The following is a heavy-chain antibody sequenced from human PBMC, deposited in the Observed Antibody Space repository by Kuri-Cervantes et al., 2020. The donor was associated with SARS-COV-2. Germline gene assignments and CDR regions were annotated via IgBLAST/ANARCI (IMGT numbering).Heavy chain of an antibody. Sequence: ASVKVSCKASGYTFTSYAMNRVRQAPGQGLEWMGWINTNTGNPTYAQGFTGRFVFSLDTSVSTAYLQISSLKAEDTAVYYCARDLVIVGATDYYYYGMDVWGQGTTVTVSS. CDR3: ARDLVIVGATDYYYYGMDV. D-gene: IGHD1-26*01. V-gene: IGHV7-4-1*02. J-gene: IGHJ6*02. CDR1: GYTFTSYA. CDR2: INTNTGNP.